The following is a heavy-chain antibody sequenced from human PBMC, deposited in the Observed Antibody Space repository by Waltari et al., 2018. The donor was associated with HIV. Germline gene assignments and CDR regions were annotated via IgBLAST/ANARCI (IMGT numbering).Heavy chain of an antibody. CDR3: ARDGCGGGNCNPDY. CDR1: GYTFTRFA. D-gene: IGHD2-15*01. V-gene: IGHV7-4-1*02. CDR2: INTNTGNP. Sequence: QVQLVQSGPELKKPGASVKVSCKASGYTFTRFAMDWVRQAPGQGLEWMGWINTNTGNPTYAQGFTGRFVFPLDTSVSTAYLQISSLKAEDTAVYYCARDGCGGGNCNPDYWGQGTLVTVSS. J-gene: IGHJ4*02.